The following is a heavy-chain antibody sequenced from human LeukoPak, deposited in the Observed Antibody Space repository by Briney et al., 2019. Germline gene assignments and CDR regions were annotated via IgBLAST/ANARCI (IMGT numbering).Heavy chain of an antibody. D-gene: IGHD2-15*01. V-gene: IGHV3-21*01. Sequence: PGGSLRLSCAASGFTLITYSMNWVRQVPGRGLEWVTSISSSGGYIYYADSVKGRFTISRDNAKNSLYLQMNIVRAEDTAVYYCARDTLGYYGMDVWGQGTTVTVSS. CDR3: ARDTLGYYGMDV. J-gene: IGHJ6*02. CDR2: ISSSGGYI. CDR1: GFTLITYS.